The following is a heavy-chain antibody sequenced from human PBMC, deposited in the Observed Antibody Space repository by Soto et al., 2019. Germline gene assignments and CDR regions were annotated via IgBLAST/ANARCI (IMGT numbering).Heavy chain of an antibody. CDR3: ARWSFLDY. D-gene: IGHD1-26*01. J-gene: IGHJ4*02. Sequence: EVQLLESGGGLVRPGESLRLSCTASGFSFSSYALSWVRQAPGKGLEWVSTISGSDGKTYYADSVKGRFSISRDTSKTTLYLEMTSLRVEDTAVYYCARWSFLDYWGQGTRVTVS. CDR2: ISGSDGKT. V-gene: IGHV3-23*01. CDR1: GFSFSSYA.